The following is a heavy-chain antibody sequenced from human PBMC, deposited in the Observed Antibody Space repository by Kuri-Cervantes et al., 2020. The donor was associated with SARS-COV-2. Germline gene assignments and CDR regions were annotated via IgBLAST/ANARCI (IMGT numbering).Heavy chain of an antibody. CDR1: GGSISSSSYY. D-gene: IGHD2-2*01. CDR2: INHSGST. Sequence: GSLRLSCTVSGGSISSSSYYWGWIRQPPGKGLEWIGEINHSGSTNYNPSLKSRVTISVDTSKNQFSLKLSSVTAADTAVYYCARDRCSSTSCYHHDAFDIWGQGTRVTVSS. J-gene: IGHJ3*02. CDR3: ARDRCSSTSCYHHDAFDI. V-gene: IGHV4-39*07.